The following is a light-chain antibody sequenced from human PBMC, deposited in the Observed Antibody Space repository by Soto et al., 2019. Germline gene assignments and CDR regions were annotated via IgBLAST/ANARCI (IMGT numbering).Light chain of an antibody. CDR1: GSDVGGYNY. V-gene: IGLV2-14*01. Sequence: QSALTQPASVSGSPGQSITISCTGTGSDVGGYNYVSWYQQHPGKAPKLMIYEVSNRPSGVSNRFSGSKSGNTASLTISGLQAEDEADYYCSSYTSSSTRYDFGTGTKVTVL. CDR2: EVS. J-gene: IGLJ1*01. CDR3: SSYTSSSTRYD.